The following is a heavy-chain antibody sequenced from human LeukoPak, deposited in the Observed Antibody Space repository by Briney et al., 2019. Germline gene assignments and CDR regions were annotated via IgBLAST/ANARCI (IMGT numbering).Heavy chain of an antibody. D-gene: IGHD4-17*01. V-gene: IGHV1-18*01. CDR1: GYTFTSYG. J-gene: IGHJ4*02. CDR2: INPYNGNT. CDR3: AREIYGRFDY. Sequence: GASVNVSCTASGYTFTSYGISWVRQAPGQGLECMGWINPYNGNTNYALKVQGIVTMTTDTSTSTAYLELRSLRSDDTAIYYCAREIYGRFDYWGQGTLVTVSS.